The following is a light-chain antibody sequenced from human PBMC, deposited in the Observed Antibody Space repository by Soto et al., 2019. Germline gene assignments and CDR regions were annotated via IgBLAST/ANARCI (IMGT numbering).Light chain of an antibody. Sequence: QSALTQPASVSGSPGQSIAISCTGIRGDVGIYSFVSWYQHHPGRAPQLILYEGTKRPSGVSDRFSGSQSGYTASLTISGLQAEDEADYYCSSYRSGSVVFGGGTKLTVL. J-gene: IGLJ2*01. CDR1: RGDVGIYSF. V-gene: IGLV2-23*01. CDR3: SSYRSGSVV. CDR2: EGT.